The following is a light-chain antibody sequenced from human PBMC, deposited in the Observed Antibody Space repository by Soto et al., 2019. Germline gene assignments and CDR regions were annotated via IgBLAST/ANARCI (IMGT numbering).Light chain of an antibody. V-gene: IGKV1-9*01. Sequence: DIQLTQSPSFLSASGGDRVTITCRASQGINNYLGWYQQKPGKAPKLLIYAASTLQSGVPSRFSGSGSGTEFTLTISSLQPEDFATYYCQQLNSYPITFGPGTKVDI. CDR2: AAS. CDR3: QQLNSYPIT. J-gene: IGKJ3*01. CDR1: QGINNY.